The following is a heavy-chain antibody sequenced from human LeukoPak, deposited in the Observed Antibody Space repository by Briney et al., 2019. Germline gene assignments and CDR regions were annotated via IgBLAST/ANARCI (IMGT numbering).Heavy chain of an antibody. V-gene: IGHV3-48*01. CDR3: ARDRSVTNYYYGMDV. CDR1: GFTFSSYS. Sequence: GGSLRLSCAASGFTFSSYSMNWVRQAPGKGLEWVSYISSSSSTIYYADSVKGRFTISRDNAKNSLYLQMNSLRAEDTAVYYCARDRSVTNYYYGMDVWGQGTTVTVSS. CDR2: ISSSSSTI. D-gene: IGHD4-17*01. J-gene: IGHJ6*02.